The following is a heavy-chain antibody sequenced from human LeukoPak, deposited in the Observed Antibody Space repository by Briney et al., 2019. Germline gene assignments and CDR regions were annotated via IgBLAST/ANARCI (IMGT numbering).Heavy chain of an antibody. Sequence: HGESLKICCKGSGYSFSNYWIGWALQMPGKGLEWMGIIYPGDSDTRYSPSFEGQVTISADKSISTAYLQWSSLKASDTAMYYCARRAYCGGDCYVDYWGQGTLVTVSS. CDR2: IYPGDSDT. CDR1: GYSFSNYW. J-gene: IGHJ4*02. CDR3: ARRAYCGGDCYVDY. V-gene: IGHV5-51*01. D-gene: IGHD2-21*02.